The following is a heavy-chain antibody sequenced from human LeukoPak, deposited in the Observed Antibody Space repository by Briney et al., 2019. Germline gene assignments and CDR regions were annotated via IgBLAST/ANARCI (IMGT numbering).Heavy chain of an antibody. CDR2: IYYSGST. J-gene: IGHJ4*02. CDR3: ARFKWDSSGYYRTSFDY. Sequence: PSETLSLTCTVSGGSISSGGYYWSWIRQHPGKGLEWIGYIYYSGSTYYNPSLKSRVTISVDTSKNQFSLKLSSVTAADTAVYYCARFKWDSSGYYRTSFDYWGQGTLVTVSS. CDR1: GGSISSGGYY. V-gene: IGHV4-31*03. D-gene: IGHD3-22*01.